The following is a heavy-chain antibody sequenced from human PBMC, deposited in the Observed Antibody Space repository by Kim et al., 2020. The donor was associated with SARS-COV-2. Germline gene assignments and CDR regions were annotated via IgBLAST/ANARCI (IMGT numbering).Heavy chain of an antibody. V-gene: IGHV3-23*01. CDR2: ISGSGGST. CDR3: AKGSLTFGGVIVKGYYFDY. CDR1: GFTFSSYA. D-gene: IGHD3-16*02. Sequence: GGSLRLSCAASGFTFSSYAMSWVRQAPGKGLEWVSAISGSGGSTYYADSVKGRFTISRDNSKNTLYLQMNSLRAEDTAVYYCAKGSLTFGGVIVKGYYFDYWGQGTLVTVSS. J-gene: IGHJ4*02.